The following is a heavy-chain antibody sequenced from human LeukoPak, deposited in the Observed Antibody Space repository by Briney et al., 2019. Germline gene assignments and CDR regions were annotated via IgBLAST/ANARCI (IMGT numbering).Heavy chain of an antibody. V-gene: IGHV3-23*01. J-gene: IGHJ3*02. CDR3: AKVNTATYIIRDTFDI. CDR1: GFTFSSYA. D-gene: IGHD2-15*01. Sequence: PGRSLRLSCVGSGFTFSSYAMSWVRQAPGKGLEWVSAISGSGGSTYYADSVKGRFTISRDNSKNTLCLQMNSLRVEDTAVYYCAKVNTATYIIRDTFDIWGQGTMVIVSS. CDR2: ISGSGGST.